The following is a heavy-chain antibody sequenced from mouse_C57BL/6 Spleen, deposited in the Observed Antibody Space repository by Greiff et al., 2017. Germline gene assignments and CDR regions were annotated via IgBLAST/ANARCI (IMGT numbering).Heavy chain of an antibody. CDR3: ARRNYEGFYAMDY. Sequence: EVQGVESGGGLVKPGGSLKLSCAASGFTFSDYGMHWVRQAPEKGLEWVAYISSGSSTIYYADTVKGRFTISRDNAKNTLFLQMTSLRSEDTAMYYCARRNYEGFYAMDYWGQGTSVTVSS. J-gene: IGHJ4*01. V-gene: IGHV5-17*01. CDR1: GFTFSDYG. CDR2: ISSGSSTI. D-gene: IGHD2-3*01.